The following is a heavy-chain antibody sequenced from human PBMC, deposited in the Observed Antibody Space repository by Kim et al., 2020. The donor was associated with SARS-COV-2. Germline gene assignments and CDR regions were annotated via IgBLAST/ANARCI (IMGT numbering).Heavy chain of an antibody. CDR2: SEK. Sequence: SEKYYVGSVKGRIPHSRDNAKNSLYLQMNSLRAEDTAVYYCARGRSAPDSWGQGTLVTVSS. CDR3: ARGRSAPDS. V-gene: IGHV3-7*01. J-gene: IGHJ4*02. D-gene: IGHD6-6*01.